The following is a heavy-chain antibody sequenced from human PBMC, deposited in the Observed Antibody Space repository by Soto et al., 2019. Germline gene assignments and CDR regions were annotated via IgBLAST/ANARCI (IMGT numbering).Heavy chain of an antibody. CDR3: AAGGGLPRYY. CDR1: GGSISSYY. V-gene: IGHV4-59*04. CDR2: IYHSGST. Sequence: SETLSLTCTVSGGSISSYYWSWIRQPPGKGLEWIGYIYHSGSTYYNPSLKSRVAISVDRSKNQFSLKLSSVTAADTAVYYCAAGGGLPRYYWGQGTLVTVSS. D-gene: IGHD5-12*01. J-gene: IGHJ4*02.